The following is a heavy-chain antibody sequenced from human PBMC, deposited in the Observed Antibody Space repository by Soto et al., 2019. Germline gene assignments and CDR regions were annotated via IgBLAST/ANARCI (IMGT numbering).Heavy chain of an antibody. D-gene: IGHD3-10*01. Sequence: SETLSLTCAVYGGSFSGYYWSWIRQPPGKGLEWIGEINHSGSTNYTPSLKSRVTISVDPSKNQFSLKLSSVTAADTAVYYCARGAAQLLWFGELAPKDRFDYWGQGTLVTVSS. CDR2: INHSGST. V-gene: IGHV4-34*01. CDR3: ARGAAQLLWFGELAPKDRFDY. CDR1: GGSFSGYY. J-gene: IGHJ4*02.